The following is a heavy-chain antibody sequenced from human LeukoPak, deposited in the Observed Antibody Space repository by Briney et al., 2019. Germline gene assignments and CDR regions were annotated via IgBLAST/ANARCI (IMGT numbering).Heavy chain of an antibody. CDR3: ARGSTRADDY. V-gene: IGHV4-59*11. D-gene: IGHD2/OR15-2a*01. J-gene: IGHJ4*02. CDR1: GASISSHY. CDR2: VHHDGTT. Sequence: SETLSLTCIVSGASISSHYWGWIRQPPGKRLEWIGYVHHDGTTNQNPPLKSRVAISIDTSRNQMSLKLYSMTAADTAMYYCARGSTRADDYWGQGILVTVS.